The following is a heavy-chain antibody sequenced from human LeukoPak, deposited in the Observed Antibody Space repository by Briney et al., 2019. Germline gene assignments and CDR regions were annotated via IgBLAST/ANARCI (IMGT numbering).Heavy chain of an antibody. CDR1: GYTFTSYG. V-gene: IGHV1-18*01. CDR3: ARAPPRSLRDFDWLLSTSTFDY. CDR2: ISAYNGNT. D-gene: IGHD3-9*01. Sequence: GASVKVSCKASGYTFTSYGISWVRQAPGQGLEWMGWISAYNGNTNYAQKLQGRVTMTTDTSTSTAYMELRSLRSDDTAVYYCARAPPRSLRDFDWLLSTSTFDYWGQGTLVTVSS. J-gene: IGHJ4*02.